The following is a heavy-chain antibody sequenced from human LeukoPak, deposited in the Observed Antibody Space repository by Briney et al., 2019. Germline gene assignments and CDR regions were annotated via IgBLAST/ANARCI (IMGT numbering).Heavy chain of an antibody. J-gene: IGHJ4*02. CDR1: GFTFSSYA. CDR2: ISYDGSNK. V-gene: IGHV3-30-3*01. CDR3: ARAMARSSYGDLDY. D-gene: IGHD4-17*01. Sequence: PGGPLRLSCAASGFTFSSYAMHWVRQAPGKGLEWVAVISYDGSNKYYADSVKGRFTISRDNSKNTLYLQMNSLRAEDTAVYYCARAMARSSYGDLDYWGQGTLVTVSS.